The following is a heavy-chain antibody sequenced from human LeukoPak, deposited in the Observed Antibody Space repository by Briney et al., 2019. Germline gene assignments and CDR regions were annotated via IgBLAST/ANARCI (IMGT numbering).Heavy chain of an antibody. CDR2: IYTSGST. V-gene: IGHV4-4*07. Sequence: SETLSLTCTVSGGSISSYYLSWIRQPAGKGLEWIGRIYTSGSTNYNPSLKSRVTMSVDTSKNQFSLKLSSVTAADTAVYYCARWGETGDYAVHAFDIWGQGTMVTVSS. CDR1: GGSISSYY. CDR3: ARWGETGDYAVHAFDI. J-gene: IGHJ3*02. D-gene: IGHD2-21*02.